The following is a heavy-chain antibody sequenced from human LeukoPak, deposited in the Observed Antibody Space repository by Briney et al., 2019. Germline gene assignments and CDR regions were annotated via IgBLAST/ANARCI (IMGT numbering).Heavy chain of an antibody. D-gene: IGHD3/OR15-3a*01. CDR3: AKAPPVRGLVTALFDY. V-gene: IGHV3-23*01. CDR1: GFTFDDYA. Sequence: SGGSLRLSCAASGFTFDDYAMHWVRQAPGKGLEWVSGISGSGGSTYYADSVKGRFTISRDNSKNTLYLQMNSLRAEDTAVYYCAKAPPVRGLVTALFDYWGQGTLVTVSS. CDR2: ISGSGGST. J-gene: IGHJ4*02.